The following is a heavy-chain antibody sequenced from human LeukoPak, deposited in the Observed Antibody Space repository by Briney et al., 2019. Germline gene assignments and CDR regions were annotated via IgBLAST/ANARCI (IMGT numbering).Heavy chain of an antibody. J-gene: IGHJ4*02. D-gene: IGHD1-20*01. CDR3: ARDPVTGTTNFDY. CDR1: GYTFTGYY. Sequence: ASVKVSRKASGYTFTGYYMHWVRQAPGQGLEWMGWINPNSGGTNYAQKFQGRVTMTRDTSISTAYMELSRLRSDDTAVYYCARDPVTGTTNFDYWGQGTLVTVSS. CDR2: INPNSGGT. V-gene: IGHV1-2*02.